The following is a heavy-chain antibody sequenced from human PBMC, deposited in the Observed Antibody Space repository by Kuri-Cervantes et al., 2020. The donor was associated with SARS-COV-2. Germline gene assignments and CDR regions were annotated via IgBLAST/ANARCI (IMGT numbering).Heavy chain of an antibody. CDR2: ISSSSSYI. Sequence: GEFLKISCAASGFTFSSYSMNWVRQAPGKGLEWVSSISSSSSYIYYADSVKGRFTISRDNAKNSLYLQMNSLRAEDTAVYYCARGIQMLRRAEYFQHWGQGTLVTVSS. CDR3: ARGIQMLRRAEYFQH. V-gene: IGHV3-21*01. J-gene: IGHJ1*01. D-gene: IGHD5-18*01. CDR1: GFTFSSYS.